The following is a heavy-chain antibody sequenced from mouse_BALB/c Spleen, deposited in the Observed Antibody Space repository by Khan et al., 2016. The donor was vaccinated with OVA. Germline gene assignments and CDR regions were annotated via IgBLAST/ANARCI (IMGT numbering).Heavy chain of an antibody. J-gene: IGHJ4*01. V-gene: IGHV1-9*01. D-gene: IGHD1-1*01. Sequence: QVQLQQSGAELMKPGASVKISCKATGYTFSSYWTEWVKQRPGHGLEWLGEILPGSGSTNYNEKFKAKATFTADTSSNTAYMKLSSLTSEDSACYYCARPPVYYYGSNYGCAMDYWGQGTSVTVSS. CDR1: GYTFSSYW. CDR3: ARPPVYYYGSNYGCAMDY. CDR2: ILPGSGST.